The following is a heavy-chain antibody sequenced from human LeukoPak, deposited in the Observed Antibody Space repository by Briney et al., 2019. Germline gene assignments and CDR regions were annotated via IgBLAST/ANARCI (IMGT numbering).Heavy chain of an antibody. CDR1: GFTFSNYA. V-gene: IGHV3-23*03. J-gene: IGHJ4*02. D-gene: IGHD3-10*01. CDR2: SITDGTTT. CDR3: ARVTTSGSYKFDY. Sequence: GGPLRLSCAASGFTFSNYARSWVRQVPGKGRVWVSRSITDGTTTTYADSVKGRFTISRDNSKNTLYLQMNSLRAEDTAVYYCARVTTSGSYKFDYWGQGTLVTVSS.